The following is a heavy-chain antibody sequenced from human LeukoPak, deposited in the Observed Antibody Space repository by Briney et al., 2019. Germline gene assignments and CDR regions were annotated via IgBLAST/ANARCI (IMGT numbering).Heavy chain of an antibody. CDR1: GFTFRNYW. Sequence: GGSLRLSCAASGFTFRNYWMSWVRQAPGTGLEWVANIKQDGSDRNYVTSVRGRFTISRDNAESSLYLQMNSLRVEDTAVYYCVRNLAVAGTCFDSWGQGTLVTVSA. CDR2: IKQDGSDR. V-gene: IGHV3-7*03. CDR3: VRNLAVAGTCFDS. J-gene: IGHJ4*02. D-gene: IGHD6-19*01.